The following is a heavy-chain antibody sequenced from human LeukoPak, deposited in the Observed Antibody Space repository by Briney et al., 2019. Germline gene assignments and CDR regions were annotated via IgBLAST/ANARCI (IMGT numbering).Heavy chain of an antibody. J-gene: IGHJ6*03. CDR1: GFTFSSYA. V-gene: IGHV3-30*04. Sequence: GGSLRLSCAASGFTFSSYAMHWVRQAPGKGLEWVAVISYDGSNKYYADSVKGRFTISRDNSKNTLYLQMNSLRAEDTAVYYCARDGTPNYSSGWVYMDVWGEGTTVTISS. D-gene: IGHD6-25*01. CDR2: ISYDGSNK. CDR3: ARDGTPNYSSGWVYMDV.